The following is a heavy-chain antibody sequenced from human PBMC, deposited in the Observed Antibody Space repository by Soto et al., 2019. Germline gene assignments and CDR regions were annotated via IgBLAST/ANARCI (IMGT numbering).Heavy chain of an antibody. J-gene: IGHJ4*02. Sequence: EVQLVESGGGLVQPGGSLRLSCAASGFTFSSYYMHWVRQAPGKGLVWVSRIKRDGSGKYYADSVKGRLTISRDNAKNKLYLKMNSLRVADTAVSYCARGDGDSDDGNGYLGRHWGQGTLGTVAS. CDR3: ARGDGDSDDGNGYLGRH. V-gene: IGHV3-74*01. CDR1: GFTFSSYY. D-gene: IGHD5-18*01. CDR2: IKRDGSGK.